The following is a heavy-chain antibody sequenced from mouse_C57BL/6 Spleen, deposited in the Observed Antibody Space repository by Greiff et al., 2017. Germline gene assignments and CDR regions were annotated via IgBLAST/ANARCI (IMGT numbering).Heavy chain of an antibody. V-gene: IGHV1-82*01. CDR2: IYPGDGDT. Sequence: QVQLQQSGPELVKPGASVKISCKASGYAFSSSWMNWVKQRPGKGLEWIGRIYPGDGDTNYNGKFKGKATLTADKSSSTAYMQLSSLTSEDSAVYFCARTGDVYFDYWGQGTTLTVSS. J-gene: IGHJ2*01. D-gene: IGHD4-1*01. CDR3: ARTGDVYFDY. CDR1: GYAFSSSW.